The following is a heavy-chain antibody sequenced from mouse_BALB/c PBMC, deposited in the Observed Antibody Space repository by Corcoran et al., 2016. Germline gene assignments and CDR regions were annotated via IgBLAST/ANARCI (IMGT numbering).Heavy chain of an antibody. CDR2: IYPYNGGT. V-gene: IGHV1S29*02. CDR1: GYTFTDYN. Sequence: EVQLQQSGPELVKPGASVKISCKASGYTFTDYNMHWVKQSHGKSLEWIGYIYPYNGGTGYNQKFKSKSTLTVDNSSSTAYMELRSLTSEDSAVYYCERWGITTFDYLGQGTTLTVSS. J-gene: IGHJ2*01. D-gene: IGHD1-2*01. CDR3: ERWGITTFDY.